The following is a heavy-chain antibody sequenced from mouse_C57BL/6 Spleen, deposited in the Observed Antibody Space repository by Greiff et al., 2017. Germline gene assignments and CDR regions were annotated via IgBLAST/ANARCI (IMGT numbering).Heavy chain of an antibody. CDR2: INPNNGGT. J-gene: IGHJ4*01. D-gene: IGHD4-1*01. CDR3: ARLGRGSMDY. Sequence: EVQLQQSGPELVKPGASVKISCKASGYTFTDYYMNWVKQSHGKSLEWIGDINPNNGGTSYNQKFKGKATLTVDKSSSTAYMALRSLTSEDSAVYYGARLGRGSMDYWGQGTSVTVSS. V-gene: IGHV1-26*01. CDR1: GYTFTDYY.